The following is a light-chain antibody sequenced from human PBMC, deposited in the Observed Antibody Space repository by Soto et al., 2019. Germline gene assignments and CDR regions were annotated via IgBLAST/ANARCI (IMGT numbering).Light chain of an antibody. CDR1: RSISSW. CDR3: QQTYMTPIT. V-gene: IGKV1-5*02. CDR2: DAS. J-gene: IGKJ5*01. Sequence: DIQMTQSPSTLSASVGDSVTIICRASRSISSWLAWYQQKPGKAPKLLIYDASSLQSGIPSRFSGSGSGTDFTDFTLTISSLQPEDFATYYCQQTYMTPITFGQGTRLEIK.